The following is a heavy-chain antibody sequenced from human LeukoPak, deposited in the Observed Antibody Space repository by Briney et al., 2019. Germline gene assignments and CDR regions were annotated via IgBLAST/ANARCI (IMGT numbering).Heavy chain of an antibody. Sequence: ASVKLSCKASGYTFTCYYMHWGRQAPGQGLEWMGWINPNSGGTNYAQKFQGRVTMTRDTSISTAYMELSRLRSEDTAVYYCARAGWLQYYYFDYWGQGTLVTVSS. J-gene: IGHJ4*02. V-gene: IGHV1-2*02. CDR2: INPNSGGT. CDR1: GYTFTCYY. CDR3: ARAGWLQYYYFDY. D-gene: IGHD5-24*01.